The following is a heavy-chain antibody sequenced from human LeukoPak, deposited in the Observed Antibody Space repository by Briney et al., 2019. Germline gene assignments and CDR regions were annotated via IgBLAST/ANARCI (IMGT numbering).Heavy chain of an antibody. D-gene: IGHD3-22*01. CDR1: GFTFSSYW. CDR2: IKQDGSEK. Sequence: GRSLRLSCAASGFTFSSYWMSWVRQAPGKGLEWVANIKQDGSEKYYVDSVKGRFTIPRDNSKNTLYLQMNSLRAEDTAVYYCAKDLDYDSSGYTEYFQHWGQGTPVTVSS. CDR3: AKDLDYDSSGYTEYFQH. V-gene: IGHV3-7*01. J-gene: IGHJ1*01.